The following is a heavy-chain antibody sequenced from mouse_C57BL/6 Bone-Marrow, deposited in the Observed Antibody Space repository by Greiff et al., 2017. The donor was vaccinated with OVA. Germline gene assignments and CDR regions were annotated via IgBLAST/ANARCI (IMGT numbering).Heavy chain of an antibody. CDR3: ARYFVTTVVAPYYAMGY. Sequence: EVQRVESGGGLVQPGGSLSLSCAASGFTFTDYYMSWVRQPPGKALEWLGFIRNKANGYTTESSASVKGRFTISRDNSQSILYLQMNALRAEDSATYYCARYFVTTVVAPYYAMGYWGQGTSVTVSS. CDR1: GFTFTDYY. J-gene: IGHJ4*01. V-gene: IGHV7-3*01. CDR2: IRNKANGYTT. D-gene: IGHD1-1*01.